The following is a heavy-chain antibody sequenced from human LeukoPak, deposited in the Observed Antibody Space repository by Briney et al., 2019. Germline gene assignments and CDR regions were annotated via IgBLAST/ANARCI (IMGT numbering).Heavy chain of an antibody. CDR2: IYTSGST. V-gene: IGHV4-4*07. D-gene: IGHD3-22*01. CDR1: GGSISSYY. J-gene: IGHJ4*02. CDR3: ARHNYYDSSGYLDY. Sequence: PSETLSLTCTVSGGSISSYYWSWIRQPAGKGLEWIGRIYTSGSTNYNPSLKSRVTMSVDTSKNQFSLKLSSVTAADTAVYYCARHNYYDSSGYLDYWGQGTLVTVSS.